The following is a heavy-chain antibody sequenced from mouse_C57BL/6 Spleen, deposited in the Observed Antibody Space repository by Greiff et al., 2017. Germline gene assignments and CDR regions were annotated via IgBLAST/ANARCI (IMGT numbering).Heavy chain of an antibody. CDR1: GFTFSDYY. CDR3: ARARLVSYAMDY. J-gene: IGHJ4*01. Sequence: EVMLVESEGGLVQPGSSMKLSCTASGFTFSDYYMAWVRQVPEKGLEWVANINYDGSSTYYLDSLKRRFNISRDNAKNILYLQMSSLTSEDTATYYCARARLVSYAMDYWGQGTSVTVSS. V-gene: IGHV5-16*01. CDR2: INYDGSST.